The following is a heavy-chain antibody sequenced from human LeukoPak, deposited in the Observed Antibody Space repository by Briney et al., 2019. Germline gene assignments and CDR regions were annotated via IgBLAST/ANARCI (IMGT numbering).Heavy chain of an antibody. CDR2: IYTSGST. V-gene: IGHV4-61*02. CDR1: GGSISSGSYY. J-gene: IGHJ3*02. D-gene: IGHD5-18*01. CDR3: ARVMGDTAMVRASSAFDI. Sequence: SETLSLTCTVSGGSISSGSYYWSWIRQPAGKGLEWIGRIYTSGSTNYNPSLKSRVTISVDTSKNQFSLKLSSVTAADTAVYYCARVMGDTAMVRASSAFDIWGQGTMVTVPS.